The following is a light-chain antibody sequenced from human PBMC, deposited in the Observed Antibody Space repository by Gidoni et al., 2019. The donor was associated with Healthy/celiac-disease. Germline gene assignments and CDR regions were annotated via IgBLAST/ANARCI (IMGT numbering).Light chain of an antibody. CDR1: QSVNSW. CDR2: KAS. J-gene: IGKJ4*01. V-gene: IGKV1-5*03. CDR3: QQYNTYPHT. Sequence: DIQITQSPSTLSASVGDRVTITCRASQSVNSWLAWYQQKPGKAPNLLIYKASSLEGGVPSRFSGSGSGTDFTLTITSLQPDDFATYHCQQYNTYPHTFGGGTKVEIK.